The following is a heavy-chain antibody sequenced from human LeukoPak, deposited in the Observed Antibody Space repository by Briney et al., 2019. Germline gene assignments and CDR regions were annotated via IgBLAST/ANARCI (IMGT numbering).Heavy chain of an antibody. CDR2: ISGSGGST. J-gene: IGHJ2*01. CDR1: GFTFSSYA. CDR3: AKDRVAHFFYWYFDL. Sequence: GWCLRLSCAASGFTFSSYAMSWVRPAPGKGLAWVSGISGSGGSTLYADSVKGRFTISRDNSKKTVYLQMNSLRAEDTAVYYCAKDRVAHFFYWYFDLWGRGTLVTVSS. D-gene: IGHD5-12*01. V-gene: IGHV3-23*01.